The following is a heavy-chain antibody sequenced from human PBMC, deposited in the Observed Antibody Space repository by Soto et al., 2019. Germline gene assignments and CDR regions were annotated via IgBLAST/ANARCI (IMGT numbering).Heavy chain of an antibody. CDR2: INHSGST. D-gene: IGHD2-8*02. CDR1: GGSFSDYY. V-gene: IGHV4-34*01. J-gene: IGHJ4*02. CDR3: ARDKITGLFDY. Sequence: PSETLSLTCAVYGGSFSDYYWSWIRQSPGKGLEWIGEINHSGSTNYNPSLKSRVTISVDTSKNQFSLNLSSVTAADTAMYYCARDKITGLFDYWGQGTLVTVSS.